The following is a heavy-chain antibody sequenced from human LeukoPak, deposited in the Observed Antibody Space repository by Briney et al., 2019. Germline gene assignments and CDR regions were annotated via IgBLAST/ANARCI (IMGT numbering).Heavy chain of an antibody. CDR2: ISYDGSNK. Sequence: PGRSLRLSCAASGFTFSSYAMHWVRQAPGKGLEWVAVISYDGSNKYYADSVKGRFTIPRDNSKNTLYLQMNSLRAEDTAVYYCARFDHYYDSSGYSDNWFDPWGQGTLVTVSS. J-gene: IGHJ5*02. D-gene: IGHD3-22*01. V-gene: IGHV3-30-3*01. CDR3: ARFDHYYDSSGYSDNWFDP. CDR1: GFTFSSYA.